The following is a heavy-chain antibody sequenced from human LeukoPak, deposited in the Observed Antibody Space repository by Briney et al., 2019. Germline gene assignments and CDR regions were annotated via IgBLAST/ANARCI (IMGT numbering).Heavy chain of an antibody. CDR2: ISGSGGST. Sequence: GGSLRLSCAASGFTFSSYAMSWVRQAPGKGLEWVSAISGSGGSTYYADSVKGRFTISRDNSKNTLYLQINSLRAEDTAVYYCAKPSSEVPHNGWFDPWGQGTLVTVSS. CDR3: AKPSSEVPHNGWFDP. CDR1: GFTFSSYA. J-gene: IGHJ5*02. D-gene: IGHD6-25*01. V-gene: IGHV3-23*01.